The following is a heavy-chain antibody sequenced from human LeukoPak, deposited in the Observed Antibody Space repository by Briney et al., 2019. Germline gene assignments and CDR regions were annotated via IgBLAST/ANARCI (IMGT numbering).Heavy chain of an antibody. Sequence: GASVKVSCKASGYTFTINHIHWVRQAPGQGLEWMGVINPSGESTTYAQNFQGRVTMTRDTSTSTVYMELRGLRSEDTAIYYCTKLATSDTGETYWGQGTLVTVSS. J-gene: IGHJ4*02. CDR1: GYTFTINH. CDR3: TKLATSDTGETY. CDR2: INPSGEST. V-gene: IGHV1-46*01. D-gene: IGHD3-16*01.